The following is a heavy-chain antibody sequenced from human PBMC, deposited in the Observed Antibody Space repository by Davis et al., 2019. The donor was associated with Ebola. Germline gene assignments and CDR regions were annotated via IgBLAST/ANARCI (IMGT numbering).Heavy chain of an antibody. CDR1: GLTSSSYG. J-gene: IGHJ3*02. CDR3: VKDSSNIWFDI. D-gene: IGHD2/OR15-2a*01. V-gene: IGHV3-30*18. CDR2: LSYDGSKK. Sequence: PGGSLRLSCAASGLTSSSYGMHWVRQAPGKGLEWVAVLSYDGSKKYYADSVKGRFAISRDNSRGTLYLQMNSLRVEDSAIYYCVKDSSNIWFDIWGQGTLVTVSS.